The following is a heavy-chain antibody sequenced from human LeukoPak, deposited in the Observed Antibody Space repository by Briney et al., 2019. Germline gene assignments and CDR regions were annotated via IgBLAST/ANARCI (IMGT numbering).Heavy chain of an antibody. D-gene: IGHD3-3*01. CDR1: GFTFSSFG. V-gene: IGHV3-33*01. Sequence: PGGSLRLSCVASGFTFSSFGMHWVRQAPGKGLGWVAVIWHDGTQKYYAESVKGRFSISRDDSKNTVYLEMNSLRAEDTAVYYCGRDWRTESADYWGQGTLLTVSS. CDR2: IWHDGTQK. CDR3: GRDWRTESADY. J-gene: IGHJ4*02.